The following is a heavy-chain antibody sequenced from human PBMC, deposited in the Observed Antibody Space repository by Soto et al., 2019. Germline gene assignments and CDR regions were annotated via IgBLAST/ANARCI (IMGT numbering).Heavy chain of an antibody. CDR2: IKQDGSEK. CDR3: ASRYYDFWSGNLDY. Sequence: PGGSLSLSCAASGFTFSSYWMSWVRQAPGKGLEWVANIKQDGSEKYYVDSVKGRFTISRDNAKNSLYLQMNSLRAEDTAVYYCASRYYDFWSGNLDYWGQGALVTVSS. D-gene: IGHD3-3*01. CDR1: GFTFSSYW. J-gene: IGHJ4*02. V-gene: IGHV3-7*03.